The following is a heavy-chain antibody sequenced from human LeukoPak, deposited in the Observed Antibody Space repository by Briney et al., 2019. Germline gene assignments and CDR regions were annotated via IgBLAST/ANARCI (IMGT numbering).Heavy chain of an antibody. CDR3: ARDGAIFDSSGYYFLW. V-gene: IGHV1-69*01. CDR1: GGAFSRSG. D-gene: IGHD3-22*01. J-gene: IGHJ4*02. Sequence: SVKVSCKASGGAFSRSGISWVRQAPGQGLEWMGGIIPIFGTANYAQKFQGRVRITADESTSTAYLELTSLRSEDTAIYYCARDGAIFDSSGYYFLWWGQGTLVTVSS. CDR2: IIPIFGTA.